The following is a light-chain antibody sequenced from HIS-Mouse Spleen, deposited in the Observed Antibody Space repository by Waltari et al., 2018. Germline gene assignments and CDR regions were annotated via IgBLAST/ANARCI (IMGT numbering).Light chain of an antibody. Sequence: QSVLTQPPSASGTPGPRVTISCSGSSSNIGSNTVNWYQQLPGTAPKLLLYGNHQRPPGVPDRFSGSKSGTSASLAISGLQSEDEADYYCAAWDDSLNGLWVFGGGTKLTVL. CDR2: GNH. V-gene: IGLV1-44*01. J-gene: IGLJ3*02. CDR3: AAWDDSLNGLWV. CDR1: SSNIGSNT.